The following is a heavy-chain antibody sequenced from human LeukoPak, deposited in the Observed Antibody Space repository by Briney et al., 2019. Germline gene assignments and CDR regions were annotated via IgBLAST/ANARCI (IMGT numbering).Heavy chain of an antibody. V-gene: IGHV3-30*18. Sequence: GRSLRLSCAASGFTFSSYGMHWVRQAPGKGLEWVAVISYNGSNKYYADSVKGRFTISRDNSKNTLYLQMNSLRAEDTAVYYCAKEGADYSSSWSPGRYYYGMDVWGQGTTVTVSS. CDR3: AKEGADYSSSWSPGRYYYGMDV. D-gene: IGHD6-13*01. CDR2: ISYNGSNK. CDR1: GFTFSSYG. J-gene: IGHJ6*02.